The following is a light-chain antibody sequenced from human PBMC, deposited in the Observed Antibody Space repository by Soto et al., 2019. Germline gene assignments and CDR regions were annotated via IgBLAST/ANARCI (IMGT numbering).Light chain of an antibody. J-gene: IGKJ3*01. CDR1: QSVSSN. Sequence: EIVMTQSPATLSVSPGERATLSCRASQSVSSNLAWYLQKPGQAPRLLIYGASTRATGIPARFSGSRSGTEFTLTISSLQSEDFAVYYCQQYNNWPPWTFGPGTKVDIK. CDR3: QQYNNWPPWT. CDR2: GAS. V-gene: IGKV3-15*01.